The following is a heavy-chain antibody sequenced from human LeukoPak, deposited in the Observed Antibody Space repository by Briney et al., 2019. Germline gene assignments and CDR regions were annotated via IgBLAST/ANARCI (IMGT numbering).Heavy chain of an antibody. J-gene: IGHJ4*02. D-gene: IGHD3-22*01. Sequence: GSLRLSCAASGFTFSSYSMNWVRQAPGKGLEWIGNILYSGKTHYNPSLKSRVTISGDTSKNQFSLKLSSVTAADTAVYYCARSPDSDRLDYWGQGTLVTVSS. CDR2: ILYSGKT. V-gene: IGHV4-59*01. CDR3: ARSPDSDRLDY. CDR1: GFTFSSYS.